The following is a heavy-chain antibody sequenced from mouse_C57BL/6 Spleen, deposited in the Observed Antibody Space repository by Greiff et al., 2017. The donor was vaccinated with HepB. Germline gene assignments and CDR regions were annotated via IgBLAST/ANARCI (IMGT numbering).Heavy chain of an antibody. CDR2: ISYDGSN. CDR1: GYSITSGYY. Sequence: EVKLLESGPGLVKPSQSLSLTCSVTGYSITSGYYWNWIRQFPGNKLEWMGYISYDGSNNYNPSLKNRISITRDTSKNQFFLKLNSVTTEDTATYYCARDHWDGAYWGQGTLVTVSA. V-gene: IGHV3-6*01. J-gene: IGHJ3*01. CDR3: ARDHWDGAY. D-gene: IGHD4-1*01.